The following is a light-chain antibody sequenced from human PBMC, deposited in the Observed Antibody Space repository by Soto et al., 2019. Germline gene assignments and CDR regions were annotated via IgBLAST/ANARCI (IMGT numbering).Light chain of an antibody. CDR2: GNT. J-gene: IGLJ2*01. Sequence: QSVLTQPPSVPGAPGQRVTISCTGSSSYIGAGYDAHWYQQLPGRAPKLLIYGNTNRPSGVPDRFSGSKSGTSASLAITGLQAEDEADYYCLSFDSSLSVVFGGGTKLTVL. CDR3: LSFDSSLSVV. V-gene: IGLV1-40*01. CDR1: SSYIGAGYD.